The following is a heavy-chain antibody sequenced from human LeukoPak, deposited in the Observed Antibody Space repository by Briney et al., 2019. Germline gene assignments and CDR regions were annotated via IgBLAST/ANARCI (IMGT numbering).Heavy chain of an antibody. Sequence: ASVKVSCKASGGTFSSYAISWVRQAPGQGLEWMGGISPISGTANYAQKFQGRVTITTDESTSSAYMELSSLRSEDTAVYYCARGPLYCSSTSCSFYFDYWGQGTLVTVSS. D-gene: IGHD2-2*01. J-gene: IGHJ4*02. V-gene: IGHV1-69*05. CDR1: GGTFSSYA. CDR3: ARGPLYCSSTSCSFYFDY. CDR2: ISPISGTA.